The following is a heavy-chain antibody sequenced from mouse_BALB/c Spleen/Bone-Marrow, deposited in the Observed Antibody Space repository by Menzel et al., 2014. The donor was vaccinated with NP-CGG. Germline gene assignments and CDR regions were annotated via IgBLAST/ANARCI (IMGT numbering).Heavy chain of an antibody. CDR3: ASYYYGSSRFAY. CDR1: GLNIKDTY. CDR2: IDPANGNT. V-gene: IGHV14-3*02. Sequence: EVQLQQSGAELVKPGASVKLSCTASGLNIKDTYMHWVKQRPEQGLEWIGRIDPANGNTKYDPKFQGKATTTADTSSNTAYLQLSSLTSEDTAVYYCASYYYGSSRFAYWGQGTLVTVSA. D-gene: IGHD1-1*01. J-gene: IGHJ3*01.